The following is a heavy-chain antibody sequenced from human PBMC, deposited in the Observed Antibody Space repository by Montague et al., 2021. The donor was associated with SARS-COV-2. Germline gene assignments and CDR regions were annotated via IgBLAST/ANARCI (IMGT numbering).Heavy chain of an antibody. J-gene: IGHJ4*02. CDR1: GYFIGTGYY. CDR3: ARGGGTRAGLDY. Sequence: SETLSLTCSVSGYFIGTGYYWGWIRQSPGKGLEWIGSNYLHGNAYYNPSLNSRVTMSLDTSTNQFSLRLTSVTTSDTAVYSCARGGGTRAGLDYWGQGTRVIVSS. D-gene: IGHD1-26*01. CDR2: NYLHGNA. V-gene: IGHV4-38-2*02.